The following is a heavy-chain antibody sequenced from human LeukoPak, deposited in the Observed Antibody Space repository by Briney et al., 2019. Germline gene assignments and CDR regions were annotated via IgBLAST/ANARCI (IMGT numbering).Heavy chain of an antibody. CDR3: AVANYYGSGSYPPDFDY. CDR1: GGTFSSYA. CDR2: IIPIFGTA. Sequence: SVKVSCKASGGTFSSYAISWVRQAPGRGLEWMGRIIPIFGTANYAQKFQGRVTITTDESTSTAYMELSSLRSEDTAVYYCAVANYYGSGSYPPDFDYWGQGTLVTVSS. D-gene: IGHD3-10*01. J-gene: IGHJ4*02. V-gene: IGHV1-69*05.